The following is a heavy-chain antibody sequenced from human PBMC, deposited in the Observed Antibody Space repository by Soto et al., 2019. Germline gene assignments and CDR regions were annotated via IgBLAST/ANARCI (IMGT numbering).Heavy chain of an antibody. CDR3: ASPLGGYSYGQHDAFDI. CDR2: IIPIFGTA. Sequence: SVKVSCKASGGTFSSYAISWVRQAPGQGLEWMGGIIPIFGTAKYAQKFQGRVTITADESTSTAYMELSSLRSEDTAVYYCASPLGGYSYGQHDAFDIGGQGTMFTVPS. CDR1: GGTFSSYA. V-gene: IGHV1-69*13. D-gene: IGHD5-18*01. J-gene: IGHJ3*02.